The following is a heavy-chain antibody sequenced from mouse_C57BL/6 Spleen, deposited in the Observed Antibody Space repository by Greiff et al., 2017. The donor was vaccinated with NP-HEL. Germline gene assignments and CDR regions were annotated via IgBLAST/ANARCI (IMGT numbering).Heavy chain of an antibody. V-gene: IGHV1-80*01. J-gene: IGHJ4*01. Sequence: QVQLQQSGAELVKPGASVKISCKASGYAFSSYWMNWVKQRPGKGLEWIGQIYPGDGDTNYNGKFKGKATLTADKSSSTAYMQLSRLTSEDSAVYFCARGGYYGSRYGMDYGGQGTSVTVSS. CDR2: IYPGDGDT. CDR1: GYAFSSYW. D-gene: IGHD1-1*01. CDR3: ARGGYYGSRYGMDY.